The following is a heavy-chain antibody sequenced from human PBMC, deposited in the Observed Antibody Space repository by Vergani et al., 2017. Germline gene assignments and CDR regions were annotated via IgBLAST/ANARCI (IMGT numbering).Heavy chain of an antibody. CDR3: ERGGIVVVPAAPYYGMDV. J-gene: IGHJ6*02. CDR2: IYPGDSDT. V-gene: IGHV5-51*03. D-gene: IGHD2-2*01. Sequence: EVQLVQSGAEVKKPGESLKISCKGSGYSFTSYWIGWVRQMPGKGLEWMGIIYPGDSDTRYSPSFQGQVTISADKSISTAYLQWSSLKASDTAMYYCERGGIVVVPAAPYYGMDVWGQGTTVTVSS. CDR1: GYSFTSYW.